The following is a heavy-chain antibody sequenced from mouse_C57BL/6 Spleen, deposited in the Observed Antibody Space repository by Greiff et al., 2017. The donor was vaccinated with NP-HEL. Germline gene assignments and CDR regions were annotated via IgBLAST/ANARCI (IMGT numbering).Heavy chain of an antibody. J-gene: IGHJ2*01. CDR1: GFTFSSYG. CDR3: ARQKSGYSNYLYYFDY. CDR2: ISSGGSYT. D-gene: IGHD2-5*01. V-gene: IGHV5-6*02. Sequence: EVMLVESGGDFVKPGGSLKFSCAASGFTFSSYGMSWVRQTPDKTLEWVATISSGGSYTYYPASVKGRFTISRDNAKNTLYLQKSSRKSEDTAMYYCARQKSGYSNYLYYFDYWGQGTTLTVSS.